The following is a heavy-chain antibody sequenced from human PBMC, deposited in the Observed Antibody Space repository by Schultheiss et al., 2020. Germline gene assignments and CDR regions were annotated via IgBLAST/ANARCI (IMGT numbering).Heavy chain of an antibody. V-gene: IGHV4-61*01. Sequence: SETLSLTCTVSGGSVSSGSYYWSWIRQPPGKGLEWIGYIYYSGSTNYNPSLKSRVTISVDTSKNQFSLKGTSVIAADTAVYYCARTERVVVLRFATPSPGYGMDVWGQGTTVTVSS. J-gene: IGHJ6*02. CDR3: ARTERVVVLRFATPSPGYGMDV. CDR1: GGSVSSGSYY. D-gene: IGHD2-2*01. CDR2: IYYSGST.